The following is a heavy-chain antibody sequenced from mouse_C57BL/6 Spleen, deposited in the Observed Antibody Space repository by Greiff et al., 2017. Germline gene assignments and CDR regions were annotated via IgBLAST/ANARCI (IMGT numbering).Heavy chain of an antibody. V-gene: IGHV1-52*01. Sequence: QVQLQQPGAELVRPGSSVKLSCKASGYTFTSYWMHWVKQRPIQGLEWIGNIDPSDSETHYNQKFKDKATLTVDKSSSTAYMQLSSLTSEDSAVYYCARIRDSNYPFDDWGQGTTLTVSS. J-gene: IGHJ2*01. D-gene: IGHD2-5*01. CDR1: GYTFTSYW. CDR2: IDPSDSET. CDR3: ARIRDSNYPFDD.